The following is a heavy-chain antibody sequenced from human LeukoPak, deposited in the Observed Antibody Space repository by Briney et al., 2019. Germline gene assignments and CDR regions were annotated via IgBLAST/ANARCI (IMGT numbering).Heavy chain of an antibody. Sequence: SETLSLTCTVSGDSITGYWSSWIRQPPGKGLEWIGHISHSGATNYSPSLKGRLTILVDTSKNQFTLTLSSVTAADTAVYYCARHLRYGGNANFDYWGQGTLVTVSP. D-gene: IGHD4-23*01. CDR1: GDSITGYW. CDR2: ISHSGAT. V-gene: IGHV4-59*08. CDR3: ARHLRYGGNANFDY. J-gene: IGHJ4*02.